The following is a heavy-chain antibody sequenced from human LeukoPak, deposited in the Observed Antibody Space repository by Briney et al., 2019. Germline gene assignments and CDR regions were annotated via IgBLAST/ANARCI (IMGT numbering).Heavy chain of an antibody. CDR3: ARGGGYSGYDYDLYYFDY. J-gene: IGHJ4*02. D-gene: IGHD5-12*01. V-gene: IGHV3-13*01. Sequence: PGGSLRLSCAASGFTFSSYDMHWVRQATGKGLEWVSAIGTAGDTYYPGSVKGRFTISRENAKNSLYLQMNSLRAGDTAVYYCARGGGYSGYDYDLYYFDYWGQGTLVTVSS. CDR1: GFTFSSYD. CDR2: IGTAGDT.